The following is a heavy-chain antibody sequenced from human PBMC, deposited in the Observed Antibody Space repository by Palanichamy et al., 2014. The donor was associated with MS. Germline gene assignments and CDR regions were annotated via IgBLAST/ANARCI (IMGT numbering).Heavy chain of an antibody. D-gene: IGHD6-13*01. V-gene: IGHV3-7*02. Sequence: EVQLVESGGGLVQPGGSLRLSCAASGFTLSSYWMSWVRQAPGKGLEWVANIKQDGSQKYYVDSVKGRFTTSRDNAKTSLYLQVNSLRVEDTAVYYCARSWKDEDYGMDVWGQGTTVTVSS. J-gene: IGHJ6*02. CDR2: IKQDGSQK. CDR3: ARSWKDEDYGMDV. CDR1: GFTLSSYW.